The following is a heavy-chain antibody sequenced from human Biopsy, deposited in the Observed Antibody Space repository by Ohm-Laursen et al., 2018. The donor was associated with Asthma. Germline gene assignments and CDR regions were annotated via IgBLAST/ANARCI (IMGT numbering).Heavy chain of an antibody. V-gene: IGHV4-30-2*01. J-gene: IGHJ4*02. D-gene: IGHD5-24*01. Sequence: SDTLSLTCAVSGGSISSGGYSWSWIRQPPGKGLKWIGYIYHSGSTYYNPSLKSRVTISVDRSKNQFPLKLSSVTAADTAVYYCARVKDGYNFDYWGQGTLVTVSS. CDR1: GGSISSGGYS. CDR2: IYHSGST. CDR3: ARVKDGYNFDY.